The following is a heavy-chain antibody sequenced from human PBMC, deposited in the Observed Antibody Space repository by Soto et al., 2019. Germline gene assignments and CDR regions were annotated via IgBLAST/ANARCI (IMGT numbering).Heavy chain of an antibody. CDR1: GGSISSYY. V-gene: IGHV4-59*01. Sequence: SETLSLTCTVSGGSISSYYWSWIRQPPGKGLEWIGYIYYSGSTNYNPSLKSRVTISVDTSKNQFSLKLSSVTAADTAVYYCARGDYYDSSGYPVKWGQGTLVTVSS. D-gene: IGHD3-22*01. J-gene: IGHJ4*02. CDR3: ARGDYYDSSGYPVK. CDR2: IYYSGST.